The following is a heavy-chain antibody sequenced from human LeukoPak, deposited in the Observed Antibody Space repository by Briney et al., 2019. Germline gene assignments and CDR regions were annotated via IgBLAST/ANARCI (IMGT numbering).Heavy chain of an antibody. D-gene: IGHD4-17*01. V-gene: IGHV3-7*01. Sequence: GGSQRLSCAASGFKFSSNWMSWVRQAAGKGLEWVANIKQDGSEKYYVDSVKGRFTISRDNAKNSLYLQMNSLRAEDTAVYYCAREGPSVTPYYWGQGTLVTVSS. CDR2: IKQDGSEK. CDR1: GFKFSSNW. CDR3: AREGPSVTPYY. J-gene: IGHJ4*02.